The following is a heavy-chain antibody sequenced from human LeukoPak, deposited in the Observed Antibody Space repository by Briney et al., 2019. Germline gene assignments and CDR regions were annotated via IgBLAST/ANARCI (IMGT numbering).Heavy chain of an antibody. J-gene: IGHJ4*02. V-gene: IGHV5-51*01. CDR2: IYPGDSDT. CDR3: ARHRAKISRWHAPCYFDY. CDR1: GYRFTSYW. D-gene: IGHD5-12*01. Sequence: GGPLDISWQGSGYRFTSYWIGWVRQLPGKGLEWMGIIYPGDSDTRYRPSFQGQVTISADKSTSTASLQWSSLKASDTAMYYCARHRAKISRWHAPCYFDYWGQGTLVTVSS.